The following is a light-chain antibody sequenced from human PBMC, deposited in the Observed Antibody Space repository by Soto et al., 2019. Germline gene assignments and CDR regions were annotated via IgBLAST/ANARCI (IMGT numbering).Light chain of an antibody. V-gene: IGKV1-5*01. Sequence: EIQMTQSPSTLSASVGDRFTITCLASQSISSWLAWYQQKPGKDPKLLIYDAYSLESGVPSRFSGSGSGTEFTLTISSLQPDDFATYYCQQYNSYSWTFGQGTKVEIK. CDR1: QSISSW. J-gene: IGKJ1*01. CDR2: DAY. CDR3: QQYNSYSWT.